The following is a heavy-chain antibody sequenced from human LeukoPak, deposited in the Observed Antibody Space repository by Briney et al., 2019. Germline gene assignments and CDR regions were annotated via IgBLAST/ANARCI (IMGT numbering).Heavy chain of an antibody. Sequence: GGSLRLSCAASGFTLSSYDMHWVRQAPGKGLEWVAFIRYDVSNKFYADSVKGRFTISRDNSKNTLYLQMNSLRAEDTAVYYCATDKPSRGYHFDYWGQGTLVTVSS. CDR2: IRYDVSNK. D-gene: IGHD6-13*01. CDR1: GFTLSSYD. CDR3: ATDKPSRGYHFDY. V-gene: IGHV3-30*02. J-gene: IGHJ4*02.